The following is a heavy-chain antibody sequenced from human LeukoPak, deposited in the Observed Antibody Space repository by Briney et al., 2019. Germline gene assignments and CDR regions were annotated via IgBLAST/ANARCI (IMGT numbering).Heavy chain of an antibody. J-gene: IGHJ4*02. Sequence: VGSLTLSCAESGVTCSGYGRSWVRQAPGMGMEWVSSISSSRSYIYYADSVKGRVTISRDNAKNSLYLQRNRLRAEDTAVYYCAIDPYYDILTGYYTDGYWGQGTLVTVSS. CDR2: ISSSRSYI. D-gene: IGHD3-9*01. CDR3: AIDPYYDILTGYYTDGY. V-gene: IGHV3-21*01. CDR1: GVTCSGYG.